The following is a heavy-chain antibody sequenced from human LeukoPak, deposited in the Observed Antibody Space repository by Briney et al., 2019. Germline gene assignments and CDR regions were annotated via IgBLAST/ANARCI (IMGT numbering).Heavy chain of an antibody. J-gene: IGHJ6*03. CDR1: GGSISSSSYY. CDR2: IYYSGST. Sequence: SETLSLTCTVSGGSISSSSYYWGWIRQPPGKGLEWIGSIYYSGSTYYNPSLKSRVTISVDTSKNQFSLKLSSVTAADTAVYYCARHCSAAAAGIAPYYYMDVWGKGTTVTVSS. CDR3: ARHCSAAAAGIAPYYYMDV. V-gene: IGHV4-39*01. D-gene: IGHD6-13*01.